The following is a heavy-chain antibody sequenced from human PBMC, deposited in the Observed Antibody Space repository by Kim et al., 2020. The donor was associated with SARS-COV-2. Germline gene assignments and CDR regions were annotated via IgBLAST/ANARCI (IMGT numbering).Heavy chain of an antibody. CDR3: ARDRSYVQHRAFDI. D-gene: IGHD3-16*01. V-gene: IGHV3-33*01. J-gene: IGHJ3*02. Sequence: ADSVKGRFTISRDNSKNTLYLQMNSLRAEDTAVYYCARDRSYVQHRAFDIWGQGTMVTVSS.